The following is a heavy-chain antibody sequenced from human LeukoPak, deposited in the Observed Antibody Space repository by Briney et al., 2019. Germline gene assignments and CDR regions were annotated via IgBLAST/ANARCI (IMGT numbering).Heavy chain of an antibody. CDR3: ARDHGTNYDILTEYAFDI. D-gene: IGHD3-9*01. J-gene: IGHJ3*02. Sequence: SVKVSCKASGGTFSSYAISWVRQAPGQGLEWMGGIIPIFGTANYAQKFQGRVTITADKSTSTAYMELSSLRSEDTAVYYCARDHGTNYDILTEYAFDIWGQGTMVTVSS. CDR1: GGTFSSYA. CDR2: IIPIFGTA. V-gene: IGHV1-69*06.